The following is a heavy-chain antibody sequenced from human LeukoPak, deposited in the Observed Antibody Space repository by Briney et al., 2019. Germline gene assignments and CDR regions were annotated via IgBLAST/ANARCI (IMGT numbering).Heavy chain of an antibody. CDR2: VYYSGSS. CDR3: ARVTISEYGGNSVGAFDI. CDR1: GSSVSSDEYY. Sequence: SQTLSLTCTVSGSSVSSDEYYWSWVRQHPGKGLEWIGYVYYSGSSYYIPSLESRVTMSVEVSKNQFSLELRSVTAADTAVYYCARVTISEYGGNSVGAFDIRGQGTMVTVSS. V-gene: IGHV4-31*03. D-gene: IGHD4-23*01. J-gene: IGHJ3*02.